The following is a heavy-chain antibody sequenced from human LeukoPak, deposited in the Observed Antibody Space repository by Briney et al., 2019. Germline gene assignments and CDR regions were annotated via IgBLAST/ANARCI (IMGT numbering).Heavy chain of an antibody. D-gene: IGHD1-26*01. CDR1: GFTFSSYW. CDR2: INSDGSTT. J-gene: IGHJ4*02. CDR3: AKDLSGSYLDIDY. Sequence: GGSLRLSCAASGFTFSSYWMHWVRQAPGKGLMWVSRINSDGSTTSYADSVKGRFTISRDNAKNTLYPQMNSLRAKDTAVYYCAKDLSGSYLDIDYWGQGTLVTVSS. V-gene: IGHV3-74*01.